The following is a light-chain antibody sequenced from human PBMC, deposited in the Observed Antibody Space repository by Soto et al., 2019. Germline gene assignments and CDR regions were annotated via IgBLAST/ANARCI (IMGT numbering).Light chain of an antibody. J-gene: IGLJ3*02. CDR1: SGSVSTSYY. CDR2: DTS. Sequence: QTVVTQESSFSVSPGRTVTLTCGLRSGSVSTSYYPSWYQQTPGQAPRTLIYDTSKRSSGVPDRFSGSILGNKAALTITGAQADDECDYYCALYMGSGVWVFGEGTKLTVL. V-gene: IGLV8-61*01. CDR3: ALYMGSGVWV.